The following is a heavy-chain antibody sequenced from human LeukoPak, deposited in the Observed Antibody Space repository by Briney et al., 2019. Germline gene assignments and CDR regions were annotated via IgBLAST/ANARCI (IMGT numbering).Heavy chain of an antibody. V-gene: IGHV3-30*04. Sequence: GGSLRLSCAASGFTFSSYAMHWVRQAPGKGLEWVAVISYDGSNKYYADSVKGRFTISRDNSKNTVFLQMTSLRAEDTAVYYCARAYSGFSSRGFDYWGQGTLVSVSS. CDR1: GFTFSSYA. CDR3: ARAYSGFSSRGFDY. J-gene: IGHJ4*02. CDR2: ISYDGSNK. D-gene: IGHD6-19*01.